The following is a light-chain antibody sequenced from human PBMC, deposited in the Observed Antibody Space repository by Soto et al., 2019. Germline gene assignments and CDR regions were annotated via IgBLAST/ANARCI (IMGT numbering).Light chain of an antibody. J-gene: IGLJ3*02. CDR1: SSDIGAYDY. Sequence: QSVLTQPASVSGSPGQSITISCTGTSSDIGAYDYVAWYQQHPGKAPKALIFGVINRPSGVSIRFSGSKSGNTASLTISGLQAEDEADYYCSSFTTSSTVVFGGGTKLTVL. CDR2: GVI. V-gene: IGLV2-14*01. CDR3: SSFTTSSTVV.